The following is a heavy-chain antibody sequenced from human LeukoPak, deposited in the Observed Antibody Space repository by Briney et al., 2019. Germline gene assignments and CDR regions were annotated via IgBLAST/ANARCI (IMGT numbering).Heavy chain of an antibody. CDR1: GGSISSYY. CDR3: ASHLYCGGDCYIFNY. D-gene: IGHD2-21*02. J-gene: IGHJ4*02. Sequence: SETLSLTCTVSGGSISSYYWSWIRQPPGKGLEWIGYIYYSGSTNYNPSLKSRVTISVDTSKNQFSLKLSSVTAADTAVYYCASHLYCGGDCYIFNYWGQGTLVTVSS. V-gene: IGHV4-59*01. CDR2: IYYSGST.